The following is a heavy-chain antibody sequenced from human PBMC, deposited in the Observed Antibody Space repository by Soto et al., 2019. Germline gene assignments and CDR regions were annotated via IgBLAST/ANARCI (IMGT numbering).Heavy chain of an antibody. V-gene: IGHV4-39*01. D-gene: IGHD6-19*01. CDR2: IYYSGST. Sequence: QLQLQESGPGLVKPSETLSLTCTVSGGSISSSSYYWGWIRQPPGKGLEWIGSIYYSGSTYYNPSLKSRVTISVDTSKNQFSLKLSSVTAADTAVYYCARHGSAVAGSYYYYGMDVWGQGTTVTVSS. CDR3: ARHGSAVAGSYYYYGMDV. J-gene: IGHJ6*02. CDR1: GGSISSSSYY.